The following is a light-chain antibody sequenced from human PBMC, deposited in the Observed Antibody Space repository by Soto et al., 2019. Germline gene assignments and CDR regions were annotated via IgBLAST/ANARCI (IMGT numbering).Light chain of an antibody. Sequence: QSVLTLPPSASGTPGQRVTISCSGSSSNIGSHVVYWYQQLAGTAPKLLMYNNNQRPSGVPDRFSGSKSGTSASLAISGLQSEDEADYYCAVWDDSLDGWVFGAGTKVTVL. J-gene: IGLJ3*02. CDR1: SSNIGSHV. CDR3: AVWDDSLDGWV. CDR2: NNN. V-gene: IGLV1-44*01.